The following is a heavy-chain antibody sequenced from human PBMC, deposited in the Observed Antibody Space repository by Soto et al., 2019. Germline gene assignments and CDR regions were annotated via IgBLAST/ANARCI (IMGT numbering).Heavy chain of an antibody. CDR3: VRGRYGDY. D-gene: IGHD1-1*01. V-gene: IGHV1-18*01. CDR2: ISAHNGNT. Sequence: QVHLVQSGAEVKKPGASVKVSCKASGYTFTSYGITWVRQAPGQGLEWMGWISAHNGNTDYAQKLQGRVIVTRDTYTSTAYMELRSLRSDDTAVYYCVRGRYGDYWGQGALVTVSS. CDR1: GYTFTSYG. J-gene: IGHJ4*02.